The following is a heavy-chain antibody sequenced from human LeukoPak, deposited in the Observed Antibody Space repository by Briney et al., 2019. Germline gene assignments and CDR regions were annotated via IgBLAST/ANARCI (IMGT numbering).Heavy chain of an antibody. CDR3: ARDGSISSWGIDY. CDR2: IWHSGST. CDR1: GYSSGYY. V-gene: IGHV4-38-2*02. J-gene: IGHJ4*02. D-gene: IGHD6-13*01. Sequence: PSETLSLTCAVSGYSSGYYWGWIRQPPGKGLEWIGSIWHSGSTYYNPSLKSRVTISLDTSKNQFSLKLTSVTAADTAGYYCARDGSISSWGIDYWGQGTLVTVSS.